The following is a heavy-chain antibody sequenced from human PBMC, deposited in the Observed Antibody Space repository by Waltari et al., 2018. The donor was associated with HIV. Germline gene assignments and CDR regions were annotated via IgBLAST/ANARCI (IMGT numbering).Heavy chain of an antibody. Sequence: QVQLVESGGGVVQPGRSLRLYCAASGISFFISTGITWVRKAPGKGLEWGATISYDSTTLYYPDSLKGRFTISRDNSKNTLYLQMNSLRGEDTAVYYCATDRRQGFYYDNYGERPLYSWGQGTLVTVSS. CDR2: ISYDSTTL. J-gene: IGHJ5*02. V-gene: IGHV3-30*03. CDR1: GISFFISTG. CDR3: ATDRRQGFYYDNYGERPLYS. D-gene: IGHD3-22*01.